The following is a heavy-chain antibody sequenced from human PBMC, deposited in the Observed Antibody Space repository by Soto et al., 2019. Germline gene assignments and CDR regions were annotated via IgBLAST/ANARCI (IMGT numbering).Heavy chain of an antibody. CDR2: IYYRGNT. D-gene: IGHD3-3*01. CDR3: ARLECLATISYYFDC. V-gene: IGHV4-39*01. Sequence: QLQESGPGLVKPSETLSLTCSVSGDSINSDKYYWGWIRQPPGKGLEWIGSIYYRGNTYYNPSFQTRVTISRDKSKSKFSLRLSSLTATDSAVYFCARLECLATISYYFDCWGQGAQVTVSS. CDR1: GDSINSDKYY. J-gene: IGHJ4*02.